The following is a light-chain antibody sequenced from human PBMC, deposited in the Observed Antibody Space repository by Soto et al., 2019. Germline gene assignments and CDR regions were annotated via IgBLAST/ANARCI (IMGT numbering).Light chain of an antibody. CDR2: EAS. CDR3: QHYNSYWT. J-gene: IGKJ1*01. V-gene: IGKV1-5*03. CDR1: QSISSW. Sequence: DIQMTQSPSTLSASVGDRVTITCRASQSISSWLAWYQQKPGKAPKLLIYEASSLKSGFPSRFSGSRSGTEFTLTISSLQPDDFATYYCQHYNSYWTFGQGTKVEIK.